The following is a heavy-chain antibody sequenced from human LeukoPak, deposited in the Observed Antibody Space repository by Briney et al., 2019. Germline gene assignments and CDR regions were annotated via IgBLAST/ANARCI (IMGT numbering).Heavy chain of an antibody. CDR1: GYTLTELS. CDR3: ATLEVTMVRGVTVPVDY. D-gene: IGHD3-10*01. CDR2: FDPEDGET. V-gene: IGHV1-24*01. Sequence: ASVKVSCKVSGYTLTELSVHWVRQAPGKGLEWMGGFDPEDGETIYAQKFQGRVTMTEDTSTDTAYMELSSLRSEDTAVYYCATLEVTMVRGVTVPVDYWGQGTLVTVSS. J-gene: IGHJ4*02.